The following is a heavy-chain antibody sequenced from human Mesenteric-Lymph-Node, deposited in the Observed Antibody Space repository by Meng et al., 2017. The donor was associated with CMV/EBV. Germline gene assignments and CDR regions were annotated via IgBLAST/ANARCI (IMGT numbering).Heavy chain of an antibody. D-gene: IGHD3-10*01. J-gene: IGHJ4*02. CDR3: AKAFGVPWQRADGDY. Sequence: SETLSLTCTVSGASISSYYWSWIRQPPGKGLEWIGYVYYSGTTNYNPSLKSRVVILIDTSKMQFSLRLTSVTAADTAVYYCAKAFGVPWQRADGDYWGQGTLVTVSS. CDR1: GASISSYY. CDR2: VYYSGTT. V-gene: IGHV4-59*01.